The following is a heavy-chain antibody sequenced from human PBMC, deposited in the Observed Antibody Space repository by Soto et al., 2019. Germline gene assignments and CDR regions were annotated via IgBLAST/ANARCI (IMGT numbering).Heavy chain of an antibody. CDR2: IYYSGST. Sequence: SETLSLTCTVSGGSISSSSYYWGWIRQPPGKGLEWIGSIYYSGSTYYNPSLKSRVTISVDTSKNQFSLKLSSVTAADTAVYYCARAGLYSSGWDYYYYMDVWGKGTTVTVSS. CDR1: GGSISSSSYY. CDR3: ARAGLYSSGWDYYYYMDV. J-gene: IGHJ6*03. V-gene: IGHV4-39*01. D-gene: IGHD6-19*01.